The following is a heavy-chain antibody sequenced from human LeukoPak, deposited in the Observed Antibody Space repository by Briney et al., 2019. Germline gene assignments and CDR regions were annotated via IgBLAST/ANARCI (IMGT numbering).Heavy chain of an antibody. V-gene: IGHV1-2*02. Sequence: ASVKVSCKASGYTFTGYYMHWVRQAPGQGLEWMGWINPNSGGTNYAQKFQGRVTMTRDTSISTAYMELSRLRSDDTAVYYCARIRPNYYDSSGYSTFDYWGQGTLVTVSP. D-gene: IGHD3-22*01. CDR3: ARIRPNYYDSSGYSTFDY. CDR1: GYTFTGYY. J-gene: IGHJ4*02. CDR2: INPNSGGT.